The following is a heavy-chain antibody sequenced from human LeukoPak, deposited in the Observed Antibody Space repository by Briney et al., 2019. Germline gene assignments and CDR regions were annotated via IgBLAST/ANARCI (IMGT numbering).Heavy chain of an antibody. J-gene: IGHJ4*02. D-gene: IGHD3-9*01. V-gene: IGHV4-59*01. Sequence: SETLSLTCTVSGGSISSYYWSWIRQPPGKGLEWIGYIYYSGSTNYNPSLKSRVTISVDTSKNQFSLKLSSVTAADTAVYYCARATLRYFDWYDYWGQGTLVTVSS. CDR1: GGSISSYY. CDR2: IYYSGST. CDR3: ARATLRYFDWYDY.